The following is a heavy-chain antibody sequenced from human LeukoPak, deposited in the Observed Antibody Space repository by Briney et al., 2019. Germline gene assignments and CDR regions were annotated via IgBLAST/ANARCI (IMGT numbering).Heavy chain of an antibody. D-gene: IGHD6-19*01. CDR3: ARAGPKYSSGAPPDY. J-gene: IGHJ4*02. V-gene: IGHV1-2*06. CDR1: GYTFTGYY. CDR2: INPNSGGT. Sequence: ASVKVSCKASGYTFTGYYMHWVRQAPGQGLEWMRRINPNSGGTNYAQKFQGRVTMTRDTSISTAYMELSRLRSDDTAVYYCARAGPKYSSGAPPDYWGQGTLVTVSS.